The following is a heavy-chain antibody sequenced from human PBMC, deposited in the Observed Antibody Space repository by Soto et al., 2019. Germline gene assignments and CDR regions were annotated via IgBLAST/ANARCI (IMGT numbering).Heavy chain of an antibody. Sequence: GGSLRLSCVASGFTFSSYGMHWVRQAPGKGLDWVAVIWFDGSNKYYADSVKGRFTISRDNSKNTLYLQMNSLRAEDTALYYCARASGPFDYWGQGTLVTVSS. CDR3: ARASGPFDY. J-gene: IGHJ4*02. CDR2: IWFDGSNK. CDR1: GFTFSSYG. V-gene: IGHV3-33*01.